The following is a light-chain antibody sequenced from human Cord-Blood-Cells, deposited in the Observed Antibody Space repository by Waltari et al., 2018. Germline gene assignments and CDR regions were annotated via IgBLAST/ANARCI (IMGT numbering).Light chain of an antibody. J-gene: IGKJ2*03. CDR2: AAS. CDR3: QQNNSFPYS. Sequence: DIQMTQSPSSVSASVGDRVTITCRASQGISSWLAWYQQKPGKATKLLIYAASSLQSGVPSRISSSSAGTDFPLIISSLSPEYSVSYYYQQNNSFPYSFGQGTKLEIK. V-gene: IGKV1-12*01. CDR1: QGISSW.